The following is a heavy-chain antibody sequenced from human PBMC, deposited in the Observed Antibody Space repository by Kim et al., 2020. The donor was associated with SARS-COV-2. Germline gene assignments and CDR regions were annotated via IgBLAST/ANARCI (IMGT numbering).Heavy chain of an antibody. J-gene: IGHJ3*02. Sequence: SETLSLTCTVSGGSISSGGYYWSWIRQHPGKGLEWIGYIYYSGSTYYNPSLKSRVTISVDTSKNQFSLKLSSVTAADTAVYYCARDCSGGSCHNIWVGRAFDIWGQGTMVTVSS. D-gene: IGHD2-15*01. CDR2: IYYSGST. CDR1: GGSISSGGYY. V-gene: IGHV4-31*03. CDR3: ARDCSGGSCHNIWVGRAFDI.